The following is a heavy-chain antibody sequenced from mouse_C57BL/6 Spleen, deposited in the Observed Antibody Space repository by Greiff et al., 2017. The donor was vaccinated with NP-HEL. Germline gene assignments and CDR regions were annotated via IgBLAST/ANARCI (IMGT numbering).Heavy chain of an antibody. V-gene: IGHV1-63*01. CDR1: GYTFTNYW. CDR2: IYPGGGYT. D-gene: IGHD1-1*01. CDR3: ARENYYGSSPTYFDV. Sequence: QVQLQQSGAELVRPGPSVKMSCKASGYTFTNYWIGWAKQRPGHGLEWIGDIYPGGGYTNYNEKFKGKATLTADKSSSTAYMQFSSLTSEDSAIYYCARENYYGSSPTYFDVWGTGTTVTVSS. J-gene: IGHJ1*03.